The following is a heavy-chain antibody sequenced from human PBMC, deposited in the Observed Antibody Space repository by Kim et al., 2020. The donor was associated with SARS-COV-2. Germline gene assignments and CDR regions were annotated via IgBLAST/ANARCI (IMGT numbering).Heavy chain of an antibody. Sequence: GGSLRLSCAASGFTFSSYWMHWVRQAPGKGLVWVSRINSDGSSTSYADSVKGRFTISRDNAKNTLYLQMNSLRAEDTAVYYCAREGGSYDPLLDYWGQGTLVTVSS. CDR2: INSDGSST. J-gene: IGHJ4*02. CDR3: AREGGSYDPLLDY. D-gene: IGHD1-26*01. V-gene: IGHV3-74*01. CDR1: GFTFSSYW.